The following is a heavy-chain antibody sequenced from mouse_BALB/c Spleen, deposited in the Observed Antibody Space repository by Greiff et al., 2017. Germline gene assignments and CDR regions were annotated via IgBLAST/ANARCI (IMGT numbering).Heavy chain of an antibody. CDR2: ISSGGST. Sequence: EVQLVESGGGLVKPGGSLKLSCAASGFTFSSYAMSWVRQTPEKRLEWVASISSGGSTYYPDSVKGRFTISRDNARNILYLQMSSLRSEDTAMYYCAYYGSSPFAYWGQGTLVTVSA. D-gene: IGHD1-1*01. V-gene: IGHV5-6-5*01. CDR3: AYYGSSPFAY. CDR1: GFTFSSYA. J-gene: IGHJ3*01.